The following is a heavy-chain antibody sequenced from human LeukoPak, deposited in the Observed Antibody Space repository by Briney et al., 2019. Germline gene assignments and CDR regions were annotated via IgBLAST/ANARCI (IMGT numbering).Heavy chain of an antibody. V-gene: IGHV1-69*05. CDR3: ARGGGTMVVTTPFDP. D-gene: IGHD4/OR15-4a*01. Sequence: ASVKVSCKASGGTFSSYAISWVRQAPGQGLEWMGGIIPIFGTANYAQKFQGRVTITTDESTSTAYMELSSLRSEDTAVYYCARGGGTMVVTTPFDPWGQGTLVTVSS. CDR1: GGTFSSYA. J-gene: IGHJ5*02. CDR2: IIPIFGTA.